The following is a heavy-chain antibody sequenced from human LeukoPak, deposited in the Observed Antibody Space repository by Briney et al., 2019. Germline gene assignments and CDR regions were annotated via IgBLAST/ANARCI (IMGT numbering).Heavy chain of an antibody. CDR3: ARDLGYCSFGFGLGNCNRKWFDP. D-gene: IGHD2-2*03. CDR1: GYTFTSSG. V-gene: IGHV1-18*01. J-gene: IGHJ5*02. Sequence: ASVKVSCKASGYTFTSSGISWVRRAHGQRLEWMGWVSTYSGNANYAQKFQGRVTMTRDTSTNTAYMELKSLRPDDTAIYYCARDLGYCSFGFGLGNCNRKWFDPWGQGTLVSVSS. CDR2: VSTYSGNA.